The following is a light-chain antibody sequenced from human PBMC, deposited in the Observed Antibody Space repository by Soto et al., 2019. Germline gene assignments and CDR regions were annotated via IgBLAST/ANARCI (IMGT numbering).Light chain of an antibody. CDR2: DAS. J-gene: IGKJ1*01. CDR3: QECNHSWT. V-gene: IGKV1-5*01. CDR1: QSSRRW. Sequence: DIQMTQSPPTLSASVGDRVTMTCRASQSSRRWLAWYQQKPGKAPQLLIYDASTLETGVPSRFSGSGSGTEFTLTINNLQPDDFATYDCQECNHSWTFGQGTKVEVK.